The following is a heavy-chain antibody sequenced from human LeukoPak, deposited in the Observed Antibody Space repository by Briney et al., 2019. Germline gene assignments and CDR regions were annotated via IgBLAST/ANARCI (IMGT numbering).Heavy chain of an antibody. V-gene: IGHV3-53*01. Sequence: GSLRLSCAASGFTVSSNYMSWVRQAPGKGLEWVSVIYSGGSTYYADSVKGRFTISRDNSKNTLYLQMNSLRAEDTAVYYCAKSLMSIAAAGNDYWGQGTLVTVSS. J-gene: IGHJ4*02. CDR3: AKSLMSIAAAGNDY. CDR1: GFTVSSNY. D-gene: IGHD6-13*01. CDR2: IYSGGST.